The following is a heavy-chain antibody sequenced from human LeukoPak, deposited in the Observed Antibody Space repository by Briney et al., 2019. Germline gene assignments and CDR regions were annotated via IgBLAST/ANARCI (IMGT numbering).Heavy chain of an antibody. CDR1: GASISNYY. Sequence: SETLSLTCTVSGASISNYYWGWIRQPPGKGLEWIGYMYYGGNINYNPSLKSRGTISVDTSKNQFSLKLSPVSAADTAVYYCVRDRNYYDNSGSYHWFDPWGPGTLVTVSS. CDR3: VRDRNYYDNSGSYHWFDP. CDR2: MYYGGNI. V-gene: IGHV4-59*01. D-gene: IGHD3-22*01. J-gene: IGHJ5*02.